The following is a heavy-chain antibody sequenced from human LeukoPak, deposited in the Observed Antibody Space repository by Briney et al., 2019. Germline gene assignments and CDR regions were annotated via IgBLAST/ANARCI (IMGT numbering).Heavy chain of an antibody. J-gene: IGHJ4*02. CDR2: ISYDGSNK. D-gene: IGHD3-22*01. Sequence: GGSLRLSCAASGFTFSSYGMHWVRQAPGKGLEWVAVISYDGSNKYYADSVKGRFTISRDNSKNTLYLQMNSLRAEDTAIYYCARRGYSDSSGYDYWGQGTLVTVSS. CDR3: ARRGYSDSSGYDY. V-gene: IGHV3-30*03. CDR1: GFTFSSYG.